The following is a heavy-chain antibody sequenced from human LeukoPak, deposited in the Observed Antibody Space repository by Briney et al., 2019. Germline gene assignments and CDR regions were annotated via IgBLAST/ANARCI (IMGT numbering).Heavy chain of an antibody. CDR3: ARCYYDSSGYYYCGDAFDI. Sequence: ASVKVSCKASGYTFTSYDINWVRQATGQGLXXXXXXXXXSGNTGYAQKFQGRVTMTRNTSISTAYMELSSLRSEDTAVYYCARCYYDSSGYYYCGDAFDIWGQGTMVTVSS. CDR1: GYTFTSYD. CDR2: XXXXSGNT. V-gene: IGHV1-8*01. J-gene: IGHJ3*02. D-gene: IGHD3-22*01.